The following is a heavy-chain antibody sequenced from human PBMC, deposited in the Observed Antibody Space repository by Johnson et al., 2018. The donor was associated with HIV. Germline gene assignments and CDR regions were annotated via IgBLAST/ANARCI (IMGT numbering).Heavy chain of an antibody. CDR3: TRGGWKVVTSIFAFDI. D-gene: IGHD2-21*02. J-gene: IGHJ3*02. V-gene: IGHV3-11*04. CDR1: GFTFSDSS. Sequence: HVQLVESGGGLVKPGGSLRLSCAASGFTFSDSSMNWIRQAPGKGLEWVSYITPSGTTIYNADSVKGRFTISRDNAKKSLYLQMTSLRAEDTAMYYCTRGGWKVVTSIFAFDIWGQGTMVAVSS. CDR2: ITPSGTTI.